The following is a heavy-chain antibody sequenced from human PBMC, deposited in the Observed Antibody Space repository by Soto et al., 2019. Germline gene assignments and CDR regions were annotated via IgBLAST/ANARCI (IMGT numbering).Heavy chain of an antibody. Sequence: QVQLVESGGGVVQPGRSLRLSCVASGFTFRSYAMDWVRQAPGKGLEWVAVISYDGTNKYYADSVKGRFTISRDNSKNTLSLQMNSLRAEDTAVYYCARGDSNSWSDYWGQGTLVTVSS. CDR1: GFTFRSYA. V-gene: IGHV3-30*01. J-gene: IGHJ4*02. CDR3: ARGDSNSWSDY. D-gene: IGHD6-13*01. CDR2: ISYDGTNK.